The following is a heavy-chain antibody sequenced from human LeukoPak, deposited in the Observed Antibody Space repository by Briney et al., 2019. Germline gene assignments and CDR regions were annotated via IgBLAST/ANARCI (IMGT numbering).Heavy chain of an antibody. CDR3: ASVMTSGY. Sequence: GGCLRPSCPPSGLTTSSHRRSTVRQAPGKGLEWVSSISTSSTYIYYAGSVKGRFTISRDNAKNSLYLQMNSLRGEYTDVYYCASVMTSGYWGQGTLVTVSS. CDR2: ISTSSTYI. J-gene: IGHJ4*02. V-gene: IGHV3-21*04. D-gene: IGHD3-22*01. CDR1: GLTTSSHR.